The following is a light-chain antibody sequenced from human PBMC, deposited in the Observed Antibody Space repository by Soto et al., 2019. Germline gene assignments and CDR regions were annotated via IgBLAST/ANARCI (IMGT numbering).Light chain of an antibody. Sequence: QSALTQPASVSGSPGQSITISCTGSSSDVGAYNYVSWYQQHPGKAPRLMIYGVTNRPSGVSNRFSGSKSGNTDSLTISGLRAEDEADYYCSSYTSGSTLVVFGGGTKVTVL. CDR2: GVT. V-gene: IGLV2-14*01. CDR1: SSDVGAYNY. J-gene: IGLJ2*01. CDR3: SSYTSGSTLVV.